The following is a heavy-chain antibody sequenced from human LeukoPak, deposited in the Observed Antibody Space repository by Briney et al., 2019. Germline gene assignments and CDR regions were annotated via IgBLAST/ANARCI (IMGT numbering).Heavy chain of an antibody. CDR1: GFTFSNYN. J-gene: IGHJ4*02. D-gene: IGHD2-2*01. Sequence: GRSLRLSCAASGFTFSNYNMNWVRQAPGKGLEWVSHISSSSSSIYYADSVKGRFTISRDNAKNSLYLQMNSLRAEDTAVYYCAELDCSSTSCHDYWGQGTLVTVSS. V-gene: IGHV3-48*04. CDR2: ISSSSSSI. CDR3: AELDCSSTSCHDY.